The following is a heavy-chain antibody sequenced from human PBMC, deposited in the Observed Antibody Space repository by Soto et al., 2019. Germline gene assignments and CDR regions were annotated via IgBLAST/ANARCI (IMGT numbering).Heavy chain of an antibody. Sequence: SETLSLTCSVSGVSITSYYWSWIRQSAGGGLEWMGRINTDGLSTYSPSFKSRLTTSLDTSKNQVSLRLISVTAADTAVYFCARVPVAVAATEDYYGLDVWGQGTTVTVS. CDR2: INTDGLS. CDR3: ARVPVAVAATEDYYGLDV. J-gene: IGHJ6*02. V-gene: IGHV4-4*07. D-gene: IGHD2-15*01. CDR1: GVSITSYY.